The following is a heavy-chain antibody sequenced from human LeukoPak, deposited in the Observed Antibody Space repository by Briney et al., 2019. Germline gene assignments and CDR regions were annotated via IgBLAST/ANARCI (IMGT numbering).Heavy chain of an antibody. D-gene: IGHD4-23*01. CDR3: ARVDPLLTPSRYFDL. Sequence: ASVKVSCKASGYTFTGYYMHWVRQAPGQGPEWMGWINPNSGGTNYAQKFQGRVTMTRDTSISTAYMELSRLRSDDTAVYYCARVDPLLTPSRYFDLWGRGTLVTVSS. V-gene: IGHV1-2*02. CDR2: INPNSGGT. CDR1: GYTFTGYY. J-gene: IGHJ2*01.